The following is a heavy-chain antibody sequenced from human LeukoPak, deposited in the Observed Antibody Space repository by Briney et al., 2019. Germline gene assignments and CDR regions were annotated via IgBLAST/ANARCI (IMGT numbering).Heavy chain of an antibody. D-gene: IGHD5-12*01. J-gene: IGHJ4*02. CDR1: GYTFTSYS. CDR2: ISTNNGNT. CDR3: ARDLDRIVPTTTDY. V-gene: IGHV1-18*01. Sequence: ASVTVSCKASGYTFTSYSITWVRQAPGQRLEWMGWISTNNGNTDYAQKLRDRVTMTTDTSTNTAYMELRSLRSDDTAVYYCARDLDRIVPTTTDYWGQGTLVTVSS.